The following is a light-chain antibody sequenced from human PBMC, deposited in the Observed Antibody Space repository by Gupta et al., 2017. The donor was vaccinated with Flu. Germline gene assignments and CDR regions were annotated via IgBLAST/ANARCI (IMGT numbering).Light chain of an antibody. CDR1: SSDVGAYNY. J-gene: IGLJ3*02. Sequence: QSALTQPRSVSGSPGQSVTFSCTGTSSDVGAYNYVSWYQQHPGKAPKLMIYDVTKRPAGVPDRFSGSKSGNTASLTISGLQAEDEADYYCSSFAGGHTWVFGGGTALTVL. CDR2: DVT. CDR3: SSFAGGHTWV. V-gene: IGLV2-11*01.